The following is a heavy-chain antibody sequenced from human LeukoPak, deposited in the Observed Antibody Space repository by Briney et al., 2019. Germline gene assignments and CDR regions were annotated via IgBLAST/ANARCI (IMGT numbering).Heavy chain of an antibody. CDR2: INHSGST. J-gene: IGHJ3*02. CDR3: ARGLVVGVAVIVVFDM. D-gene: IGHD2-15*01. CDR1: GGSFSGYY. Sequence: SETLSLTCAVYGGSFSGYYWSWIRQPPGKGLEWIGEINHSGSTNYNPSLKSRVTISVDTSKNQFSLKLSSVTAADTAVYYCARGLVVGVAVIVVFDMWAKGTRVTVSS. V-gene: IGHV4-34*01.